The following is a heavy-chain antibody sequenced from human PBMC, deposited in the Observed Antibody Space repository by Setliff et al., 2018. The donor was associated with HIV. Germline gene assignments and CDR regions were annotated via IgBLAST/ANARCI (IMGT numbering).Heavy chain of an antibody. CDR3: ARYDYGDFDY. J-gene: IGHJ4*02. Sequence: SETLSLTCAVFGGSFSGYYWSWIRQPPGKGLGWIGEINHSGSTDYNPSLKSRVTISVDTSKNQFSLNLSSVTAADTAVYYCARYDYGDFDYWGQGTPVTVSS. CDR1: GGSFSGYY. V-gene: IGHV4-34*01. CDR2: INHSGST. D-gene: IGHD4-17*01.